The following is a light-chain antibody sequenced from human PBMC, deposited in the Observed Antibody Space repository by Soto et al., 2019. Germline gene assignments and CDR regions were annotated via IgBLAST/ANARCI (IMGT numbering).Light chain of an antibody. J-gene: IGKJ1*01. CDR3: QQSYSTPWT. V-gene: IGKV1-39*01. CDR1: QIISSY. Sequence: DIQMTQSPSSLSASVGDRVIITCQASQIISSYLNWYQQKPGRAPKLLIYAASSLQSGVPSRFSGSASGTHFTLIISSLQVEDFATYYCQQSYSTPWTFGPGTKV. CDR2: AAS.